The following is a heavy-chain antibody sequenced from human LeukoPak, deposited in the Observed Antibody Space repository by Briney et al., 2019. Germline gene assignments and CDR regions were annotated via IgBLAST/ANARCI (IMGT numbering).Heavy chain of an antibody. Sequence: SETLSLTCTVSGGSVSSGSYYWSWIRQPPGKGLEWIGYIYYSGSTDSNPSLKSRVTISVDTSKNQFSLKLRSVTAADTAVYYCARRPRNDILTGTPFDYWGQGILVTVSS. CDR1: GGSVSSGSYY. J-gene: IGHJ4*02. CDR2: IYYSGST. V-gene: IGHV4-61*01. CDR3: ARRPRNDILTGTPFDY. D-gene: IGHD3-9*01.